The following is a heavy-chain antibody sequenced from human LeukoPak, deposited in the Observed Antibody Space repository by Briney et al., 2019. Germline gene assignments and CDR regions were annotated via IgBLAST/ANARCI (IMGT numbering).Heavy chain of an antibody. CDR1: AFTFSSSW. J-gene: IGHJ4*02. V-gene: IGHV3-74*01. Sequence: GGSLRLSCAASAFTFSSSWMHGVRQAPGKGLVWVSRINSDGSSTSYADSVKGRFTISRDNAKNTLYLQMNSLRAEGTDVYYCARDGGTLVATLFVSLGQGTLVTVSS. CDR2: INSDGSST. D-gene: IGHD1-26*01. CDR3: ARDGGTLVATLFVS.